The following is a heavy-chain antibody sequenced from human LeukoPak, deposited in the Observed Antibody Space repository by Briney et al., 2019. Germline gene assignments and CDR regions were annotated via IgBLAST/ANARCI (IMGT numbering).Heavy chain of an antibody. CDR3: AKDAGYSLEYFQH. J-gene: IGHJ1*01. CDR1: GFTFDDYA. Sequence: PGRSLRLSCAASGFTFDDYAMHWVRQAPGKGLEWVSGISWNSGSVGYADSVKGRFTISRDNAKNSLYLQMNSLRAEDTALYYCAKDAGYSLEYFQHWGQGTLVTVSS. V-gene: IGHV3-9*01. CDR2: ISWNSGSV. D-gene: IGHD2-15*01.